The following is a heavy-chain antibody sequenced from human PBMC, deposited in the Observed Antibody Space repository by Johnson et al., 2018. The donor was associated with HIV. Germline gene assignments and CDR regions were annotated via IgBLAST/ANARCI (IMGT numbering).Heavy chain of an antibody. D-gene: IGHD6-6*01. V-gene: IGHV3-30*04. Sequence: QVQLVESGGGVVQPGRSLRLSCAASGFTFSSYAMHWVRQAPGKGLEWVAVISYDGSNKYYADSVKGRFTISRDNSKNTLYRQMNSLRAEDTAVYYCARDISVGQLAPHDAFDIWGQGTMVTVSS. CDR3: ARDISVGQLAPHDAFDI. CDR1: GFTFSSYA. CDR2: ISYDGSNK. J-gene: IGHJ3*02.